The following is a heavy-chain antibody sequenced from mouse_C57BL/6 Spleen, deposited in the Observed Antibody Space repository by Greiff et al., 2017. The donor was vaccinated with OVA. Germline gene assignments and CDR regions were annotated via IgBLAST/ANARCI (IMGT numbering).Heavy chain of an antibody. CDR2: INPYNGGT. Sequence: VQLQQSGPVLVKPGASVKMSCKASGYTFTDYYMNWVKQSHGKSLEWIGVINPYNGGTSYNQKFKGKATLTVDKSSSTAYMELNSLTSEDSAVYYCARWGSGYDAMDYWGQGTSVTVSS. CDR1: GYTFTDYY. CDR3: ARWGSGYDAMDY. D-gene: IGHD3-2*02. V-gene: IGHV1-19*01. J-gene: IGHJ4*01.